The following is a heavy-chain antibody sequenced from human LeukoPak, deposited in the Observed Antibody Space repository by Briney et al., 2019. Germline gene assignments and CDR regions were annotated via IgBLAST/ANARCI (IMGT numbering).Heavy chain of an antibody. CDR2: ISAYNGNT. V-gene: IGHV1-18*01. Sequence: ASVKVSCKASGYTFTIYGISWVRQAPGQGLEWMGWISAYNGNTNYAQKLQGRVTMTTDTSTSTAYMELRSLRSDDTAVYYCARERLAACPEALGDYWGQGTLVTVSS. CDR3: ARERLAACPEALGDY. CDR1: GYTFTIYG. D-gene: IGHD6-6*01. J-gene: IGHJ4*02.